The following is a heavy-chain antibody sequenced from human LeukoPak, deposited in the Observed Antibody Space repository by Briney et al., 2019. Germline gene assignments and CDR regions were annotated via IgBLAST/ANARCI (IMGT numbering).Heavy chain of an antibody. J-gene: IGHJ5*02. CDR3: ARGVEDIVVVVAAPGNWFDP. Sequence: PAASVKVSCKASGYTFTGYYMHWVRQAPGQGLGWMGWINPNSGGTNYAQKFQGRVTMTRDTSISTAYMELSRLRSDDTAVYYCARGVEDIVVVVAAPGNWFDPWGQGTLVTVSS. CDR2: INPNSGGT. D-gene: IGHD2-15*01. V-gene: IGHV1-2*02. CDR1: GYTFTGYY.